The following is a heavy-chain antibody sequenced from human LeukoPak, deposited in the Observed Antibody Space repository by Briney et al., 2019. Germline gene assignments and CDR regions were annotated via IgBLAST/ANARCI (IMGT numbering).Heavy chain of an antibody. D-gene: IGHD5-12*01. J-gene: IGHJ4*02. CDR3: ARLNSGYDPGVDY. Sequence: ASVKVSCKASGGTFSSYAISWVRQAPGQGLEWMGGIIPIFGTANYAQKFQGRVTMTRDTSISTAYMELSRLRSDDTAVYYCARLNSGYDPGVDYWGQGTLVTVSS. CDR2: IIPIFGTA. V-gene: IGHV1-69*05. CDR1: GGTFSSYA.